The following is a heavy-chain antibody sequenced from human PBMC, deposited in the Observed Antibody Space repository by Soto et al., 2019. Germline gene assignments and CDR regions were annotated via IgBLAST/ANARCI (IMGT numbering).Heavy chain of an antibody. V-gene: IGHV3-30-3*01. CDR3: AREGCSGGSCYPFDY. Sequence: QVQLVESGGGVVQPGRSLRLSCAASGFTFSSYAMHWVRQAPGKGLEWVAVISYDGSNKYYADSVKGRFNISRDNSKNSLYLQMNSLRAEDTAVYYCAREGCSGGSCYPFDYWGQGTLVTVSS. D-gene: IGHD2-15*01. CDR2: ISYDGSNK. CDR1: GFTFSSYA. J-gene: IGHJ4*02.